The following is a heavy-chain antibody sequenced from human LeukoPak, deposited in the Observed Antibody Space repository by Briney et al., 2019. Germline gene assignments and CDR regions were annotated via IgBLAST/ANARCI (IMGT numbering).Heavy chain of an antibody. V-gene: IGHV3-7*01. J-gene: IGHJ4*02. CDR2: IRHDGTEK. CDR1: GFSFSSYW. D-gene: IGHD4-17*01. CDR3: AAHYGDFRDFYFEY. Sequence: GGSLRLSCAASGFSFSSYWMTWVRQAPGKGLEWVANIRHDGTEKYYVDSMKGRFTVSRDNTKNSLYLQINSLRAEDTAVYYCAAHYGDFRDFYFEYWGRGTLVTVSS.